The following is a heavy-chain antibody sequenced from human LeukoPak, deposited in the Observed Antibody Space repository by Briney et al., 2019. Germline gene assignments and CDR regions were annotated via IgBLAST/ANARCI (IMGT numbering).Heavy chain of an antibody. D-gene: IGHD3-10*01. J-gene: IGHJ6*03. Sequence: GGSLRLSCAASGFTVSSNYMSWVRQAPGKGLEWVSVIYSGGSTYYADSVKGRFTISRDNSKNTLYLQMNSLRAEDTAVYYCARRVLLWFGELSDRPYYYMDVWGKGTTVTVSS. CDR2: IYSGGST. CDR3: ARRVLLWFGELSDRPYYYMDV. CDR1: GFTVSSNY. V-gene: IGHV3-53*01.